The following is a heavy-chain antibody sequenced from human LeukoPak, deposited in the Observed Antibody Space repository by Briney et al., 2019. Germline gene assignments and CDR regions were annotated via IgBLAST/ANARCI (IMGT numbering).Heavy chain of an antibody. CDR1: GFTFSSYA. J-gene: IGHJ4*02. CDR3: AKDPRVGSRVATPCH. D-gene: IGHD5-24*01. CDR2: ISGSGGST. V-gene: IGHV3-23*01. Sequence: SGGSLRLSCAASGFTFSSYAMSWVRQAPGKGLEWVSAISGSGGSTYYADSVKGQFTISRDNSKSTLFLQMNSLRAEDTAVYYCAKDPRVGSRVATPCHWGQGTLVTVSS.